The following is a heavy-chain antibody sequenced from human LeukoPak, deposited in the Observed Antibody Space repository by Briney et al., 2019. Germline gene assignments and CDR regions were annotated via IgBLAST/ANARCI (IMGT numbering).Heavy chain of an antibody. CDR1: GFRFSDFA. CDR3: ARVRASGPFAPLDT. J-gene: IGHJ5*02. Sequence: GGSPRLSCAASGFRFSDFAMSWVRQCPGKGLEWVAGIFWNGDRTTYGDSVKGRVVISRDNTKRSLYLQLENLGVEDTAVYYCARVRASGPFAPLDTWGQGTLVTVAS. D-gene: IGHD1-26*01. V-gene: IGHV3-20*04. CDR2: IFWNGDRT.